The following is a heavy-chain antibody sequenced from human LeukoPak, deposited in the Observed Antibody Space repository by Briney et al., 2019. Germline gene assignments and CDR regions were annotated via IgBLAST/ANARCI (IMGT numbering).Heavy chain of an antibody. CDR1: GFTFSSYG. CDR3: AKSPFITMVRGVIHYYYYMDV. D-gene: IGHD3-10*01. J-gene: IGHJ6*03. Sequence: PGGSLRLSCAASGFTFSSYGMHWVRQAPGKGLEWVAFIRYDGSNKYYADSVKGRFTISRDNSKNTLYLQMNSLRAEDTAVYYCAKSPFITMVRGVIHYYYYMDVWGKGTTVTISS. V-gene: IGHV3-30*02. CDR2: IRYDGSNK.